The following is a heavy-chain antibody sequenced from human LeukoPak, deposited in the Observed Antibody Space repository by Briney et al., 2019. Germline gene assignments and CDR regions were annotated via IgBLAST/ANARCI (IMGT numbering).Heavy chain of an antibody. CDR2: IYFGRTT. Sequence: SETLSLTGTLSGDSITSSSHHWGWIRQSPGKGLEWIGSIYFGRTTYYNPSLSSRVALSVVTSKNQFSLQLTSVTAADTAVYYCVRHDGRGGATMGSLDSWGQGSLVTVSS. CDR3: VRHDGRGGATMGSLDS. V-gene: IGHV4-39*01. D-gene: IGHD5-12*01. J-gene: IGHJ4*02. CDR1: GDSITSSSHH.